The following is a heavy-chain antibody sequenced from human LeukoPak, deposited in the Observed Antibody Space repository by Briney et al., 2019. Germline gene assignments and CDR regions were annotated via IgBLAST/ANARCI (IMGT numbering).Heavy chain of an antibody. D-gene: IGHD3-3*01. Sequence: PGRSLRLSCAASGFTFSSYGMHWVRQAPGKGLEWVAVIWYDGSNKYYADSVKGRFTISRDNSKNTLYLQMNSLRAEDTAVYYCARGQGVLRFLEWLRYFDNWGQGTLVTVSS. J-gene: IGHJ4*02. CDR3: ARGQGVLRFLEWLRYFDN. CDR1: GFTFSSYG. CDR2: IWYDGSNK. V-gene: IGHV3-33*01.